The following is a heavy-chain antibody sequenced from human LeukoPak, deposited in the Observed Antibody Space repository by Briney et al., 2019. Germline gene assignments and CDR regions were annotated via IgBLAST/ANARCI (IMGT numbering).Heavy chain of an antibody. Sequence: GGSLRLSCAASGFTFSNYAMSWVRQAPGKGLEWVSAISAGGGSTFYADSVKGRFTISRDNSKNTLYLQMNSLRAEDTAVYYCARDPKQLWTHILFDYWGQGTLVTVSS. D-gene: IGHD5-18*01. CDR1: GFTFSNYA. V-gene: IGHV3-23*01. CDR3: ARDPKQLWTHILFDY. CDR2: ISAGGGST. J-gene: IGHJ4*02.